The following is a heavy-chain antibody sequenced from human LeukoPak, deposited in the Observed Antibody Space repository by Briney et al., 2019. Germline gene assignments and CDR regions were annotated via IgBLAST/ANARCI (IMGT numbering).Heavy chain of an antibody. V-gene: IGHV1-69*13. J-gene: IGHJ4*02. CDR1: GGTFNSYS. CDR3: ARDGLAGYSYGREYRPFDY. Sequence: APVKVSCKASGGTFNSYSISWVGQAPGQGLELMGVIIPFFCTANYAQKFRGRVTITADESTSTAYMELSSLRSEDTAVYYCARDGLAGYSYGREYRPFDYWGQGTLVTVSS. CDR2: IIPFFCTA. D-gene: IGHD5-18*01.